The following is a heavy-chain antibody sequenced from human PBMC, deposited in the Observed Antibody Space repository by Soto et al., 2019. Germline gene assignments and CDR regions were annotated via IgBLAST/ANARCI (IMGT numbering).Heavy chain of an antibody. V-gene: IGHV3-23*01. J-gene: IGHJ5*02. Sequence: GGSLRLSCAASGFTFSSYAMSWVRQAPGKGLEWVSAISGSGGSTYYADSVKGRFTISRDNSKNTLYLQMNSLRAEDTAIYYCARDFELRGTIFGLVILWMYNWMDTWGQGTLVTVSS. CDR2: ISGSGGST. CDR1: GFTFSSYA. CDR3: ARDFELRGTIFGLVILWMYNWMDT. D-gene: IGHD3-3*01.